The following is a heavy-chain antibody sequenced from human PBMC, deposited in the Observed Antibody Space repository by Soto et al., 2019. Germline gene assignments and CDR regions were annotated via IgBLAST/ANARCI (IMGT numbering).Heavy chain of an antibody. CDR2: ISGYDGHT. D-gene: IGHD3-16*01. J-gene: IGHJ6*02. V-gene: IGHV1-18*01. Sequence: ASVKVSCKASGYTFTTYGITWVRQAPGQGLEWMGWISGYDGHTKYAQKFQGRVIMTTDTSTSTVYMDLRSLRSDDTAAYYCAREGEMPYYYYGLDVWGQGATVTVSS. CDR3: AREGEMPYYYYGLDV. CDR1: GYTFTTYG.